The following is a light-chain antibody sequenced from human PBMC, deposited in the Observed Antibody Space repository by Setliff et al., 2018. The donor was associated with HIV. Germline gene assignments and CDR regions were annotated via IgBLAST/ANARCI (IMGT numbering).Light chain of an antibody. J-gene: IGLJ1*01. CDR3: AAWDDSLNGYV. CDR1: GSNIGTNT. Sequence: QRVTISCSGSGSNIGTNTVTWYHQLPGTAPKVLIHSNNQRPSGVPDRFSGSKSGTSASLAISGLQSEDEADYYCAAWDDSLNGYVFATGTKVTVL. CDR2: SNN. V-gene: IGLV1-44*01.